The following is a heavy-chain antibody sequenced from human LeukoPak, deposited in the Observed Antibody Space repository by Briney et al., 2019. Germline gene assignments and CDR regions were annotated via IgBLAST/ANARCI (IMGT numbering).Heavy chain of an antibody. Sequence: GGSLRLSCAASGFTFSSYSMNWVRQAPGKGLEWVSSISSSSSYIYYADSVKGRFTISRDNAKNSLYLQMNRLRAEDTAVYYCATLSGPSPTGLDYWGQGTLVTVSS. D-gene: IGHD3-10*01. CDR1: GFTFSSYS. J-gene: IGHJ4*02. V-gene: IGHV3-21*01. CDR2: ISSSSSYI. CDR3: ATLSGPSPTGLDY.